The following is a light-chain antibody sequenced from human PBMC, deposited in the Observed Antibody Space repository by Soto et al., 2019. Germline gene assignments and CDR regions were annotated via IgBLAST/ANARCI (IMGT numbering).Light chain of an antibody. Sequence: GDRVTITCRASQGISSALAWYQQKPGKAHKLLISTASSLQSGVQSSFSGSGSGTDFTLTIRSLQPEDFATYYCKQSYSTPRTFGHGTKVDIK. CDR3: KQSYSTPRT. V-gene: IGKV1-39*01. CDR1: QGISSA. CDR2: TAS. J-gene: IGKJ1*01.